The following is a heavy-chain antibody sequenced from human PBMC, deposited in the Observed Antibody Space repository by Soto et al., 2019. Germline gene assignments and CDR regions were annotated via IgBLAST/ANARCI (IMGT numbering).Heavy chain of an antibody. J-gene: IGHJ6*03. CDR1: GFSLNGYA. V-gene: IGHV3-48*01. CDR2: ISSSSGAI. CDR3: ARDPSVGSTFYYYMDV. D-gene: IGHD6-13*01. Sequence: EVQLVESGGGLAQPGGSLRLSCAASGFSLNGYAMNWVRQAPGRGLEWVSYISSSSGAIDYADSVKGRFTVSRDNAKNLLYLQMNSLRAEDTALYSCARDPSVGSTFYYYMDVWGEGTPVTVSS.